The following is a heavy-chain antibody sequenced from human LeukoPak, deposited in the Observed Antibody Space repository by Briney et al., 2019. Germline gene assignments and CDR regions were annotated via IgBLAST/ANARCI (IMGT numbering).Heavy chain of an antibody. CDR1: GGSISSDY. V-gene: IGHV4-59*01. J-gene: IGHJ4*03. CDR2: IYYSGST. Sequence: NPSETLSLTCTVSGGSISSDYWSWIRQPPGKGLEWIGYIYYSGSTNYNPSLKSRVTISEDTSKNQFSLNLSSVTAADTAVYYCARGGASSRYLDSWGQGTLVTVSS. D-gene: IGHD6-13*01. CDR3: ARGGASSRYLDS.